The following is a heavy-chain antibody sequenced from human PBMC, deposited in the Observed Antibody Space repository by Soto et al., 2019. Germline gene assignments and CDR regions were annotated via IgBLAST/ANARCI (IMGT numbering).Heavy chain of an antibody. CDR1: GGTFSSYT. CDR3: ASTFPVRESKDAFDI. Sequence: ASVKVSCKASGGTFSSYTISWVRQAPGQGLEWMGRIIPILGIANYAQKFQGRVTITADKSTSTAYMELSSLRSEDTAVYYCASTFPVRESKDAFDIWGQGTMVTVSS. J-gene: IGHJ3*02. V-gene: IGHV1-69*02. CDR2: IIPILGIA. D-gene: IGHD3-10*01.